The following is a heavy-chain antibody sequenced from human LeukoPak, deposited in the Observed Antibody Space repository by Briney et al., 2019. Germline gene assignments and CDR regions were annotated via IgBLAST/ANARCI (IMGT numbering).Heavy chain of an antibody. V-gene: IGHV3-23*01. Sequence: GGSLRLSCAASGFTFSNAWMSWVRQAPGKGLEWVSAISAGGGATYYADSVKGRFTISRDNSKNTLYLQMNSLRAEDTAVFYCAKDGSGSPYYFDYWGQGTLVTVSS. CDR2: ISAGGGAT. CDR3: AKDGSGSPYYFDY. J-gene: IGHJ4*02. CDR1: GFTFSNAW. D-gene: IGHD3-10*01.